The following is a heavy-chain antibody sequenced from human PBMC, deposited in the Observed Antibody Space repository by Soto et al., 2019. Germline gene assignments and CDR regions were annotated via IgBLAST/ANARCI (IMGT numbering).Heavy chain of an antibody. CDR2: IYWNDDK. Sequence: SGPALVNPXQTLTLTCTFSGFSLSTSGVGVGWIRQPPGKALEWLALIYWNDDKRYSPSLKSRLTITKDTSKNQVVLTMTNMDPVDTATYYRAHIYTGSSWYWSQFDPWGQGTLVTVSS. D-gene: IGHD6-13*01. CDR3: AHIYTGSSWYWSQFDP. J-gene: IGHJ5*02. CDR1: GFSLSTSGVG. V-gene: IGHV2-5*01.